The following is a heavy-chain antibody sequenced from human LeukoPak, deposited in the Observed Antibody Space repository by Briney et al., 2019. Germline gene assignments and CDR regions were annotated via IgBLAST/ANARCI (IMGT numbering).Heavy chain of an antibody. V-gene: IGHV1-18*01. D-gene: IGHD2/OR15-2a*01. CDR2: SSPYNGKT. CDR3: ARGGIDIVTVPVSNWFDP. CDR1: GYTFINYG. Sequence: ASVTVSCKASGYTFINYGITWVRQVPGQGLEWMGWSSPYNGKTNYAQKLQGRVTMTTDPSTNTAYMELRSLRSDDTAVYYCARGGIDIVTVPVSNWFDPWGQGTLVTVSS. J-gene: IGHJ5*02.